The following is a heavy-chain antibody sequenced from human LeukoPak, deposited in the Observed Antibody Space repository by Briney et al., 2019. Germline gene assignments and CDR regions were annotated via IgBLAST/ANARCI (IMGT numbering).Heavy chain of an antibody. V-gene: IGHV4-30-2*01. CDR3: ARDSGYDRGIDY. CDR1: GGSISSGGYS. D-gene: IGHD5-12*01. Sequence: SETLSLTCAVSGGSISSGGYSWSWIRQPPGKGLEWIGDIYHSGSTYYNPSLKSRVTISVDRSKNQFSLKLSSVTAADTAVYYCARDSGYDRGIDYWGQETLVTVSS. J-gene: IGHJ4*02. CDR2: IYHSGST.